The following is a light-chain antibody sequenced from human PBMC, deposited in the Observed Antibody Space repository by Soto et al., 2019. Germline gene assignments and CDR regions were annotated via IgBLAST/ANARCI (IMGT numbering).Light chain of an antibody. Sequence: SVLTQPRSVSGSLGQSVTISCTGTSSDVGTYNYVSWYQQHPGKAPKVMIYDVSERPSGVPDRFSGSKSGNTASLTISGLQAEDEADYYCCSYAGSPRYVLGTGTKVTVL. CDR3: CSYAGSPRYV. CDR1: SSDVGTYNY. J-gene: IGLJ1*01. CDR2: DVS. V-gene: IGLV2-11*01.